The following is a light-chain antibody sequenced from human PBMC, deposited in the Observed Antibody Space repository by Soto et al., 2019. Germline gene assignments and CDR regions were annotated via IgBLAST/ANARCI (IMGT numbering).Light chain of an antibody. J-gene: IGLJ2*01. CDR3: AAWDDSLVV. CDR1: SSNIGSAY. Sequence: QSVLTQPPSASGTPGQTVTISCSGSSSNIGSAYIYWYQHLPGTAPKLLIYRNNQRPSGVPDRFSASKSGTSASLAISGLRSEDEADYYWAAWDDSLVVFGGGTKVTVL. V-gene: IGLV1-47*01. CDR2: RNN.